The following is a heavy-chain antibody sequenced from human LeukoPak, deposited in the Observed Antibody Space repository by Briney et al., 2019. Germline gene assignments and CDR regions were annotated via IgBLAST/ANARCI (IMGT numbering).Heavy chain of an antibody. CDR2: MNPNSGNT. CDR3: ARGSWGEIAGRKSFEF. Sequence: GASVKVSCKASEYTFTSYDINWVRQATGQGLEWMGWMNPNSGNTGYAQKFQGRVTMTRVTSISTAYMELNNLTSEDTAVYYCARGSWGEIAGRKSFEFWGQGSLVTVSP. J-gene: IGHJ4*02. V-gene: IGHV1-8*01. D-gene: IGHD6-6*01. CDR1: EYTFTSYD.